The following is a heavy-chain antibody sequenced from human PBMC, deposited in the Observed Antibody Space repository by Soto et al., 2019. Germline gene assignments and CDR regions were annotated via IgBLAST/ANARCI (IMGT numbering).Heavy chain of an antibody. Sequence: SETLSLTCTVSGGSISSSSYYWGWIRQPPGKGLEWIGSIYYSGSTYYNPSLKSRVTISVDRSKNQFSLKLSSVTAADTAVYYCARGYCSGGSCYSFDYWGQGTLVTVSS. CDR2: IYYSGST. D-gene: IGHD2-15*01. CDR3: ARGYCSGGSCYSFDY. V-gene: IGHV4-39*07. J-gene: IGHJ4*02. CDR1: GGSISSSSYY.